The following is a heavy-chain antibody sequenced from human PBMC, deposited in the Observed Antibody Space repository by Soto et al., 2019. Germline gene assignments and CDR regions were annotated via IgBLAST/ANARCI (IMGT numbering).Heavy chain of an antibody. J-gene: IGHJ4*02. CDR1: GFTFSDYY. V-gene: IGHV3-11*01. CDR2: ISRSGVTK. CDR3: ALGSDILTGYSKAFDY. Sequence: QVQLVESGGALVKPGGSLRLSCAASGFTFSDYYMSWIRQAPGQGLEWVSYISRSGVTKYYADSMKGRFTISRDNAKNSLYLQMNSLRAEDGAVYYCALGSDILTGYSKAFDYWGQGTLVTVSS. D-gene: IGHD3-9*01.